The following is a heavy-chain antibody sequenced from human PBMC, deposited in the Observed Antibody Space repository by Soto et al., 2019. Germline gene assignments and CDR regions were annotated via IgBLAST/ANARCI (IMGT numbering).Heavy chain of an antibody. CDR3: ARGNHRWLQLWYFDL. J-gene: IGHJ2*01. D-gene: IGHD5-12*01. CDR2: IIPIFGTV. V-gene: IGHV1-69*12. CDR1: GGTFSNYP. Sequence: QVQLVQSRAEMKKPGSSVKVSCKASGGTFSNYPISWVRQAPGQGLEWMGGIIPIFGTVNYAQKFQGRVTITADESTSTAYMELSSLRSEDTAVYYCARGNHRWLQLWYFDLWGRGTLVTVSS.